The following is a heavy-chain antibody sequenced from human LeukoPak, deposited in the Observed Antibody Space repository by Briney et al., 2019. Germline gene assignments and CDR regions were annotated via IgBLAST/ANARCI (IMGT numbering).Heavy chain of an antibody. J-gene: IGHJ6*03. CDR2: IYTSGST. D-gene: IGHD2-15*01. CDR3: ARVHGRVVAARGYYSYMDV. V-gene: IGHV4-4*07. CDR1: GGSISSYY. Sequence: SETLSLTCTVSGGSISSYYCSWIRQPAGKGLEWIGRIYTSGSTNYNLSLKSRVTMSVDTSKNQFSLKPSSVTAADTAVYYCARVHGRVVAARGYYSYMDVWGKATTVTVSS.